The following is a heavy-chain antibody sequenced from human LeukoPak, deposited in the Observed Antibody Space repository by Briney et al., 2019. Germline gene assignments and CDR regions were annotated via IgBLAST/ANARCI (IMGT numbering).Heavy chain of an antibody. CDR1: GFTFSTYS. J-gene: IGHJ4*02. CDR3: ARDPYSSSAFDY. V-gene: IGHV3-48*01. CDR2: ISRSSSTI. Sequence: GGSLRLSCAASGFTFSTYSMNWVRQAPGKGLEWVSYISRSSSTIYYADSVKGRFTISRDNAKNSLDLQMNSLRAEDTAVYYYARDPYSSSAFDYWGQGTLVTVSS. D-gene: IGHD6-6*01.